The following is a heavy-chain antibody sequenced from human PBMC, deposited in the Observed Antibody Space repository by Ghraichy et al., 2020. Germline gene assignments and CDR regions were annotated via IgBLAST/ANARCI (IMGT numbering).Heavy chain of an antibody. Sequence: ASVKVSCKAFGYTFTDYYIHWVRQAPGQGLEWMGIMNPSGGTTSYAQKFQGRLTMTRDTSTSTAYIELSSLRSEDTAVYYCARDLYTIAGYFARARSYVDYWGQGTVVTVS. V-gene: IGHV1-46*01. D-gene: IGHD3-16*01. CDR1: GYTFTDYY. CDR2: MNPSGGTT. J-gene: IGHJ4*02. CDR3: ARDLYTIAGYFARARSYVDY.